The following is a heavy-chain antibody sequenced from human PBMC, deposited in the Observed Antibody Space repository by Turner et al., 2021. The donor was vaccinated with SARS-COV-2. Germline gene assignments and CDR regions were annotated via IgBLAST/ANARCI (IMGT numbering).Heavy chain of an antibody. CDR2: FDPEDGET. CDR3: ATGVAVAGTPSKYYYYYGMDV. V-gene: IGHV1-24*01. D-gene: IGHD6-19*01. CDR1: GYTLTELS. J-gene: IGHJ6*02. Sequence: QVQLLQSGAEVKKPGASVKVSCKVSGYTLTELSMHWVRQAPGKGLEWMGGFDPEDGETIYAQKFQGRVTMTEDTSTDTAYMELSSLRSEDTAVYYCATGVAVAGTPSKYYYYYGMDVWGQGTTVTVSS.